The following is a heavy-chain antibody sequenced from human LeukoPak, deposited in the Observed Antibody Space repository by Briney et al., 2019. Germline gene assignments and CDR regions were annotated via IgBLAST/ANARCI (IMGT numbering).Heavy chain of an antibody. Sequence: RGSLRLSCAASGFTFSSYGMHWVRQAPGKGLEWVAVISYDGSNKYYADSVKGRFTISRDNSKNTLYLQMNSLRAEDTAVYYCARDGGFGVFDYWGQGILVTVSS. V-gene: IGHV3-30*03. CDR2: ISYDGSNK. CDR3: ARDGGFGVFDY. D-gene: IGHD3-10*01. J-gene: IGHJ4*02. CDR1: GFTFSSYG.